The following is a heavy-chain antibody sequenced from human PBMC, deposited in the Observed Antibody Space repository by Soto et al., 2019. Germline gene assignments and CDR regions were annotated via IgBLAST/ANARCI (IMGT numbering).Heavy chain of an antibody. CDR3: ARVAPSSRAAEP. CDR2: ISAYNGNT. V-gene: IGHV1-18*01. J-gene: IGHJ4*02. D-gene: IGHD6-13*01. CDR1: GYTFTSYG. Sequence: QVQLVQSGAEVKKPGASVRVSCKTSGYTFTSYGISWVRQAPGQGLEWMGWISAYNGNTHYAHSLQGRVTMTTDTSTTTAYMELRSLKSDDTAVYYCARVAPSSRAAEPWGQGTLVTVS.